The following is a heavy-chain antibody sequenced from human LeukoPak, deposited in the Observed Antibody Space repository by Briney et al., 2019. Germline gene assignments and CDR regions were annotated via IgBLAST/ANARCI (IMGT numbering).Heavy chain of an antibody. D-gene: IGHD1-26*01. Sequence: GRSLRLSCAASGFTVSSNYMSWVRQAPGKGLEWVSVIYSGGSTYYADSVKGRFTTSRDNSKNTLYLQMNSLRAEDTAVYYCARDSGRVFDYWGQGTLVTVSS. J-gene: IGHJ4*02. V-gene: IGHV3-53*01. CDR2: IYSGGST. CDR1: GFTVSSNY. CDR3: ARDSGRVFDY.